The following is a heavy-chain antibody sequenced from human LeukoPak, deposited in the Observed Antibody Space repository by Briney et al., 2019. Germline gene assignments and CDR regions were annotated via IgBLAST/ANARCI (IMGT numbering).Heavy chain of an antibody. CDR1: GFSFSTYS. CDR3: ARESKQWLVTYFDY. Sequence: GGSLRLSCAASGFSFSTYSMNWVRQAPGKGLEWVSYISSSSSYTNYADSVKGRFTISRDNAKNSLYLQMNSLRAEDTAVYYCARESKQWLVTYFDYWGQGTLVTVSS. V-gene: IGHV3-21*05. CDR2: ISSSSSYT. J-gene: IGHJ4*02. D-gene: IGHD6-19*01.